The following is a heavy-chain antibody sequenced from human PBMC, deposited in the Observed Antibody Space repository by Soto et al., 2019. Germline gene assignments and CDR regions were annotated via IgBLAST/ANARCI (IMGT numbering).Heavy chain of an antibody. J-gene: IGHJ6*03. CDR2: INHSGST. D-gene: IGHD3-10*01. Sequence: QVQLQQWGAGLLKPSETLSLTCAVYGGSFSGYYWSWIRQPPGKGLEWIGEINHSGSTNYNPSLKRRVTITVDTSKNQFSLKLSSVPAADTAVYYCARATTYYYGSGAHRYYYYMDVWGKGTTVTVSS. V-gene: IGHV4-34*01. CDR3: ARATTYYYGSGAHRYYYYMDV. CDR1: GGSFSGYY.